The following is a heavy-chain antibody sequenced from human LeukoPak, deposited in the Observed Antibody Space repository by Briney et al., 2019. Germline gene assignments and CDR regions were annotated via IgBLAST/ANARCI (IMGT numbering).Heavy chain of an antibody. CDR2: IRYDGSNK. J-gene: IGHJ4*02. D-gene: IGHD3-10*01. V-gene: IGHV3-30*02. CDR1: GFTFSSYW. CDR3: AKGPLLWFGESLDY. Sequence: PGGSLRLSCAASGFTFSSYWMHWVRLAPGKGLEWVAFIRYDGSNKYYADSVKGRFTISRDNSKNTLYLQMNSLRAEDTAVYYCAKGPLLWFGESLDYWGQGTLVTVSS.